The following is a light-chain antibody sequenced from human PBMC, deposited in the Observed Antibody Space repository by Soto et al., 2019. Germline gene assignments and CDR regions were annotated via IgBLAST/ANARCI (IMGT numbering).Light chain of an antibody. Sequence: DIQLTQSPSTLSASFGDRVTITCRASQRIATWLAWYQHQPGSAPKLLIYGASTLQSGVPSRFSGSGSGAEFTLTIDNLQPEDFATYYCQQYHLYWTFGPGTKVDI. V-gene: IGKV1-5*01. CDR2: GAS. J-gene: IGKJ1*01. CDR1: QRIATW. CDR3: QQYHLYWT.